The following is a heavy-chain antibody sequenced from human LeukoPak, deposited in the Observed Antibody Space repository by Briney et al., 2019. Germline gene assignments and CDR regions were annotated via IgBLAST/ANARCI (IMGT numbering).Heavy chain of an antibody. CDR1: GGSMISIDYH. CDR2: IFYSGST. D-gene: IGHD7-27*01. J-gene: IGHJ2*01. V-gene: IGHV4-39*01. CDR3: ARPRWGGNCPYAWYFDL. Sequence: PSETLSLTCIVSGGSMISIDYHWGWIRQPPGKGLELIVNIFYSGSTHYNPSHKSRVSIAVHTSNHQFSLELRSVSAADTAVYFCARPRWGGNCPYAWYFDLWGPGTLVSVSS.